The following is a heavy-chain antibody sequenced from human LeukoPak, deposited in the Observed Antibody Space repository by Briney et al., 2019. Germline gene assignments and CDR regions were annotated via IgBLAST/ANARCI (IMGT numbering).Heavy chain of an antibody. CDR2: ISSSSSYI. J-gene: IGHJ4*02. CDR1: GFPFSGYS. V-gene: IGHV3-21*01. Sequence: GGSLRLSCAASGFPFSGYSMNWVRQAPGRGLEWVSSISSSSSYIYYADSVKGRFTISRDNAKNSLYLQVNSLRAEDTAVYYCARDWGGDGVFDYWGQGTLVTVSS. D-gene: IGHD3-16*01. CDR3: ARDWGGDGVFDY.